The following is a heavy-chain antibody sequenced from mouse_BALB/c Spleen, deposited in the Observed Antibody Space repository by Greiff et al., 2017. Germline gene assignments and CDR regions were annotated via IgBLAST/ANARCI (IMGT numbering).Heavy chain of an antibody. Sequence: VQLQESGPELVKPGASVRISCKASGYTFTSYYIHWVKQRPGQGLEWIGWIYPGNVNTKYNEKFKGKATLTADKSSSTAYMQLSSLTSEDSAVYFCARYYYGSSYDFDYWGQGTTLTVSS. V-gene: IGHV1S56*01. CDR2: IYPGNVNT. CDR1: GYTFTSYY. D-gene: IGHD1-1*01. CDR3: ARYYYGSSYDFDY. J-gene: IGHJ2*01.